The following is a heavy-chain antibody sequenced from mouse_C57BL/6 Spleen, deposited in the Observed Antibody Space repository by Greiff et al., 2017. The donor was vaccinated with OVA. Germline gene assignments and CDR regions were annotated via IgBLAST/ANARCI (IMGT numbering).Heavy chain of an antibody. D-gene: IGHD1-1*01. V-gene: IGHV1-64*01. CDR3: APTHSYSSFYYYAMYD. Sequence: QVQLQQPGAELVKPGASVKLSCKASGYTFTSYWMHWVKQSPGQGLEWIGLIHTNSGCTYYNETLKSKATLTVDKASSAAYMQLSSLTSEDSAVYYCAPTHSYSSFYYYAMYDWGQGTSVTVAS. CDR2: IHTNSGCT. J-gene: IGHJ4*01. CDR1: GYTFTSYW.